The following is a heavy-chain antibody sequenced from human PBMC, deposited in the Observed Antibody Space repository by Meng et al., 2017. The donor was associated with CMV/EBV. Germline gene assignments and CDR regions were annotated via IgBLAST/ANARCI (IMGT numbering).Heavy chain of an antibody. J-gene: IGHJ3*02. V-gene: IGHV3-7*01. CDR2: IKQDGSEK. D-gene: IGHD2-2*02. CDR1: GFTFSSYW. Sequence: GGPLRLSCAASGFTFSSYWMSWVRQAPGKGLEWVANIKQDGSEKYYVDSVKGRFTISRDNAKNSLYLQMNSLRAEDTAEYYCARDPLGYCSSTSCYTNAFDIWGQGTMVTVSS. CDR3: ARDPLGYCSSTSCYTNAFDI.